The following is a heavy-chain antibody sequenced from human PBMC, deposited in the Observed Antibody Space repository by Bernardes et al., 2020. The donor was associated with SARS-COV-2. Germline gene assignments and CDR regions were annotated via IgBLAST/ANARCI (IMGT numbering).Heavy chain of an antibody. CDR2: IIPISGTT. Sequence: SVKVSCKASGGTFSSLAISWVRQAPGQGLEWMGGIIPISGTTNFAQKFHGRVTITADESTNTAYMELSNVRSDDTAVYFCARDAGAAYYYDNRGVPSQSDYFDYWGQGTLVTVSS. CDR3: ARDAGAAYYYDNRGVPSQSDYFDY. J-gene: IGHJ4*02. D-gene: IGHD3-22*01. CDR1: GGTFSSLA. V-gene: IGHV1-69*13.